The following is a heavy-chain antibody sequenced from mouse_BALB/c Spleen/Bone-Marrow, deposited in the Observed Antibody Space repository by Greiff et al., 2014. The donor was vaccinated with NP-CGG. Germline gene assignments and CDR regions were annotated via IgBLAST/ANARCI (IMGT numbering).Heavy chain of an antibody. CDR2: IDPANDYT. J-gene: IGHJ2*01. CDR3: ATLTGTFDY. V-gene: IGHV14-3*02. D-gene: IGHD4-1*01. Sequence: VQLQQSGAELVKPGASVKSSCTASGFNIKDTYMHWVKQRPEQGLEWIGRIDPANDYTKYDPKFQGKATMTTDTSSNAASLQLSSLTSEDTAVYYCATLTGTFDYWGQGTTLTVSS. CDR1: GFNIKDTY.